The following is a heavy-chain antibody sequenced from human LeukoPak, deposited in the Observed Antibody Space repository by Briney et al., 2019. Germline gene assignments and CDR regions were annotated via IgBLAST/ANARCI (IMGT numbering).Heavy chain of an antibody. V-gene: IGHV4-34*01. Sequence: SETLSLTCAVYGGSFSGYYWSWIRQPPGKGLEWIGEINHSGSTNYNPSLKSRVTISVDTSKNQFSLKLSSVTAADTAVYYCAIGLGIAAPRYWGQGTLVTVSS. CDR3: AIGLGIAAPRY. J-gene: IGHJ4*02. CDR1: GGSFSGYY. D-gene: IGHD6-6*01. CDR2: INHSGST.